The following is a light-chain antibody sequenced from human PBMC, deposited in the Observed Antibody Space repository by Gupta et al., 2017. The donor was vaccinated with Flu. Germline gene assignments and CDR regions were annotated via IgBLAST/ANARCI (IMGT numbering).Light chain of an antibody. CDR3: QVWDTNSDHWV. V-gene: IGLV3-21*02. CDR2: DDR. CDR1: NIGSKS. Sequence: SYVLTQPPSVSVAPGQTARMTCGGNNIGSKSVHWYQQKPGQAPLLVVCDDRDRPSGIPERFSGSNSGNTATLTISRVEAGDEADYYCQVWDTNSDHWVFGGGTKLTVL. J-gene: IGLJ3*02.